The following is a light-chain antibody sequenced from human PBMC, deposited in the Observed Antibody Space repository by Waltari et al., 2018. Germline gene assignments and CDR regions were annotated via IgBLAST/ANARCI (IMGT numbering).Light chain of an antibody. CDR1: QSLTRRY. Sequence: RASQSLTRRYLAWYQQKPDQAPRLLIYGPASRAAGIPDRFSGSGSGTDFTLTISRLEPEDFAVYYCQQYGSSVMYTFGQGTKLEIK. J-gene: IGKJ2*01. V-gene: IGKV3-20*01. CDR3: QQYGSSVMYT. CDR2: GPA.